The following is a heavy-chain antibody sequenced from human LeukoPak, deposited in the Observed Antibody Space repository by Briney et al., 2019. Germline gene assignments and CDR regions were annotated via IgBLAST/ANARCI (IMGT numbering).Heavy chain of an antibody. CDR2: IYIRGST. V-gene: IGHV4-61*02. Sequence: SETLSLTCTVSGDSISSGNYYWSWVRQPAGKGLEWIGRIYIRGSTKYNPSLKSRVTISVDTSKNQFSLKMNSVTAADTAVYYCARAAVMSGYCFDSWGLGTLVTVSS. CDR1: GDSISSGNYY. D-gene: IGHD3-3*01. J-gene: IGHJ4*02. CDR3: ARAAVMSGYCFDS.